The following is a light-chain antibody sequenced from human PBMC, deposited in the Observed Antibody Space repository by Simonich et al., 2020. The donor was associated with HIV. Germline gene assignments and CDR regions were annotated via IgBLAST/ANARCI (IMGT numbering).Light chain of an antibody. CDR2: DDT. CDR1: ALPKQY. J-gene: IGLJ2*01. CDR3: YSTDNSGNNRI. Sequence: SYELTQPPSVSVSPGQTARITCSGDALPKQYAYCYQQKSGQAPVLVIFDDTKRPSGIPERFSGSSSGTMATLTISGAQVEDEADYYCYSTDNSGNNRIFGGGTKLTVL. V-gene: IGLV3-10*01.